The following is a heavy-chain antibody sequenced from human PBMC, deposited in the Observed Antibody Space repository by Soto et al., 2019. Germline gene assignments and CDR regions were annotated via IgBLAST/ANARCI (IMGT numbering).Heavy chain of an antibody. CDR3: ARDLYCSGGSCYSDSDAFDI. Sequence: GGSLRLSCAASGFTFSSYSMNWVRQAPGKGLEWVSSISSSSSYIYYADSVKGRFTISRDNAKNSLYLQMNSLRAEDTAVYYCARDLYCSGGSCYSDSDAFDIWGQRTMVTVSS. D-gene: IGHD2-15*01. J-gene: IGHJ3*02. CDR2: ISSSSSYI. V-gene: IGHV3-21*01. CDR1: GFTFSSYS.